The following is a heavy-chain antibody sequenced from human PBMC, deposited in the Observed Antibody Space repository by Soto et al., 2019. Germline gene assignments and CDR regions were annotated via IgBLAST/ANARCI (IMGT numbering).Heavy chain of an antibody. D-gene: IGHD4-17*01. Sequence: QVQLVQSGAEVKKPGASVKVSCKASGYTFTSYAMHWVRQAPGQRLEWMGWINAGNGNTKYSQKCQGRVTITRDTSASTAYMELRSLRSEDTAVYYCARSDGPLGDYWGQGTLVTVSS. V-gene: IGHV1-3*01. J-gene: IGHJ4*02. CDR1: GYTFTSYA. CDR2: INAGNGNT. CDR3: ARSDGPLGDY.